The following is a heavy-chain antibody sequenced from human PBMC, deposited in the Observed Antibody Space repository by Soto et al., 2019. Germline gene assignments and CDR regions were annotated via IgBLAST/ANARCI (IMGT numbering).Heavy chain of an antibody. CDR2: IYHTGTT. Sequence: SETLSHTSTVSNLYISSSNYYWAWIRQPPGKGLEWIGFIYHTGTTYYNPSLKSRVTISVDRSKNQFSLKLNSVTAADTAVYYCARWVNYYDSSGSSWFDPWGQGALVTVSS. J-gene: IGHJ5*02. V-gene: IGHV4-30-2*01. CDR3: ARWVNYYDSSGSSWFDP. CDR1: NLYISSSNYY. D-gene: IGHD3-22*01.